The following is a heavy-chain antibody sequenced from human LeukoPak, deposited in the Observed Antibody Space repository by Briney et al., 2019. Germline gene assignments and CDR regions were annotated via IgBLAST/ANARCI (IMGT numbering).Heavy chain of an antibody. V-gene: IGHV4-39*07. CDR3: ARANWNEYYYMDV. CDR1: GGSISSSSYY. D-gene: IGHD1-1*01. Sequence: SETPSLTCTVSGGSISSSSYYWGWIRQPPGKGLEWIGSIYYSGSTYYNPSLKSRVTISVDTSKNQFSLKLSSVTAADTAVYYCARANWNEYYYMDVWGKGTTVTVSS. J-gene: IGHJ6*03. CDR2: IYYSGST.